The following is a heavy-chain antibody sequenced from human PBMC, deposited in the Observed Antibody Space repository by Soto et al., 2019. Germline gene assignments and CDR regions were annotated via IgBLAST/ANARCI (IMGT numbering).Heavy chain of an antibody. J-gene: IGHJ3*02. CDR1: GFTFSSHW. Sequence: EVQLVESGGDLVQPGGSLRLSCAASGFTFSSHWMHWARRVPGKGLVWVSHINTDGGITGYADSVKGRFTISRDNAENTLYLQMNGLRVEDTSVYYCTREAGYCSRTSCYRRAFDSWGQGTMVTVSS. CDR2: INTDGGIT. V-gene: IGHV3-74*01. CDR3: TREAGYCSRTSCYRRAFDS. D-gene: IGHD2-2*01.